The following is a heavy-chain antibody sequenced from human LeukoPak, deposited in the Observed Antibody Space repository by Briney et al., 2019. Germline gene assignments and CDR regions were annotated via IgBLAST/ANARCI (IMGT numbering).Heavy chain of an antibody. CDR3: ARAVGATDAFDI. V-gene: IGHV4-59*11. CDR1: GGSISSHY. Sequence: SETLSLTCTVSGGSISSHYWSWIRQPPGKGLEWIGYIYYSGSTNYNPSLKSRVTISVDTSKNQFSLKLSSVTAADTAVYYCARAVGATDAFDIWGQGTMVTVSS. D-gene: IGHD1-26*01. J-gene: IGHJ3*02. CDR2: IYYSGST.